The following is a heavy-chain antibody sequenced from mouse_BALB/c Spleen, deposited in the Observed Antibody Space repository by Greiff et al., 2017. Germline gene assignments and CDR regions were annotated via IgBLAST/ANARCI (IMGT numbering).Heavy chain of an antibody. Sequence: EVNLVESGGGLVKPGGSLKLSCAASGFTFSSFGMHWVRQAPEKGLEWVAYISSGSSTIYYADTVKGRFTISRDNPKNTLFLQMTSLRSEDTAMYYCAGGYFDYWGQGTTLTVSS. V-gene: IGHV5-17*02. CDR3: AGGYFDY. CDR2: ISSGSSTI. J-gene: IGHJ2*01. CDR1: GFTFSSFG.